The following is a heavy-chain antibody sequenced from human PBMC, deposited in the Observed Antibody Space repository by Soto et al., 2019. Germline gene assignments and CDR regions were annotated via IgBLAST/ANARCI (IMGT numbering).Heavy chain of an antibody. CDR2: IYYSGST. CDR3: ASYYDFWSGRPGYYFDY. V-gene: IGHV4-39*01. J-gene: IGHJ4*02. CDR1: GGSISSSSYY. Sequence: SETLSLTCTVSGGSISSSSYYWGWIRQPPGKGLEWIGSIYYSGSTYYNPSLKSRVTISVDTSKNQFSLKLSSVTAADTAVYYCASYYDFWSGRPGYYFDYWGQGTLVTVSS. D-gene: IGHD3-3*01.